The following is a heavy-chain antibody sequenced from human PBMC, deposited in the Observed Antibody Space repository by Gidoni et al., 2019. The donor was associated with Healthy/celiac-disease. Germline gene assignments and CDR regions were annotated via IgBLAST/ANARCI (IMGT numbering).Heavy chain of an antibody. D-gene: IGHD6-13*01. CDR3: ARISSSSTHGFDY. CDR2: SYYSGST. V-gene: IGHV4-31*03. Sequence: HVQLQESGPGLVTPSQTLSLTCTVSGGSISSGGYYWSWSRQPPGKDLEWIGYSYYSGSTYYNPSLKSRVTISVETSKNQFSLKLSSVTAADTAVYYCARISSSSTHGFDYWGQGTLVTVSS. CDR1: GGSISSGGYY. J-gene: IGHJ4*02.